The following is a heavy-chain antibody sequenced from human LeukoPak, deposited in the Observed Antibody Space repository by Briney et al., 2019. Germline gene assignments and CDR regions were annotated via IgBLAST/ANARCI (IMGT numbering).Heavy chain of an antibody. CDR2: MSPNSGDT. CDR1: GGTFSSYA. V-gene: IGHV1-8*02. D-gene: IGHD2-2*02. J-gene: IGHJ6*02. CDR3: ARAPAPPEEYCSSTSCYTEGYYYYGMDV. Sequence: ASVKVSCKASGGTFSSYAISWVRQAPGQRPEWMGWMSPNSGDTGYAQKFQDRVTMTRNTSISTAYMELSSLRSDDTAVYYCARAPAPPEEYCSSTSCYTEGYYYYGMDVWGQGTTVTVSS.